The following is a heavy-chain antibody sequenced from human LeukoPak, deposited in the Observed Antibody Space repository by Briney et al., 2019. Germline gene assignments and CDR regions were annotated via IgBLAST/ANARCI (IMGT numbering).Heavy chain of an antibody. J-gene: IGHJ4*02. CDR3: ARARDNYDRSGFSALDY. V-gene: IGHV3-48*03. Sequence: GGSLRLSCAASGFAFSSYEMNWVRQAPGKGLEWVSYISTSGTTIHYADSVKGRFTFSRDNAKNTLYLQMDSLRAEDTAVYYCARARDNYDRSGFSALDYWGQGTLVTVSS. D-gene: IGHD3-22*01. CDR2: ISTSGTTI. CDR1: GFAFSSYE.